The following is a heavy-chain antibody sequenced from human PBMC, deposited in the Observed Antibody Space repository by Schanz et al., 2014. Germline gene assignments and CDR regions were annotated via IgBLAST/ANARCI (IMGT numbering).Heavy chain of an antibody. D-gene: IGHD6-13*01. V-gene: IGHV3-33*05. CDR1: GFNFRNYG. Sequence: QVQLVESGGGVVQPGRSLRLSCAASGFNFRNYGMHWVRQAPGKGLEWVAGATFDGTKKYYGDSVKGRFTISRDNSNNTLSLQMNSLRDEDTGLYYCARDSGSSSWYPSDYWGQGTLVTVSS. CDR3: ARDSGSSSWYPSDY. CDR2: ATFDGTKK. J-gene: IGHJ4*02.